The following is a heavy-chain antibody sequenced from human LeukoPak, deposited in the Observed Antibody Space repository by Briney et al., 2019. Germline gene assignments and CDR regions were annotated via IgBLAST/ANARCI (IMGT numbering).Heavy chain of an antibody. CDR3: ARDFSSYYANSAYYGDTWFDY. J-gene: IGHJ4*02. Sequence: GGSLRLSCAASGFTFSSHAMHWVRQAPGKGLEWVAVISYDGSNKYYADSVKGRFTISRDNSKNTLYLQMNSLRAEDTAVYYCARDFSSYYANSAYYGDTWFDYWGQGTLVTVSS. CDR1: GFTFSSHA. D-gene: IGHD3-22*01. V-gene: IGHV3-30*04. CDR2: ISYDGSNK.